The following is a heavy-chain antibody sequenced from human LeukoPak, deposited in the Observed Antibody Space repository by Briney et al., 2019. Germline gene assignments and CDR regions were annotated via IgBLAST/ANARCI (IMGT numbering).Heavy chain of an antibody. CDR3: ARDYASLGSGDFDY. CDR1: GYTFTGYY. CDR2: INPDSGGT. V-gene: IGHV1-2*02. D-gene: IGHD3-10*01. J-gene: IGHJ4*02. Sequence: ASVKVSCKASGYTFTGYYMHWVRQAPGQGLEWMGWINPDSGGTNYTQKFQGRVTMTRDTSISTAYMELSRLRSDDTAIYYCARDYASLGSGDFDYWGQGTLVTVSS.